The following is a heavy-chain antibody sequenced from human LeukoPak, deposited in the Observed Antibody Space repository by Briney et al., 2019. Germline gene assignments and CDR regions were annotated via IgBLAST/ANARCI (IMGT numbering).Heavy chain of an antibody. CDR2: IYYSGST. V-gene: IGHV4-59*01. CDR1: GGSISSYY. D-gene: IGHD3-22*01. J-gene: IGHJ6*02. Sequence: SETLSLTCIVSGGSISSYYWSWIRQPPGKGLEWIGYIYYSGSTNYNPSLKSRVTISVDTSKNQFSLKLSSVTAADTAVYYCARNSVYYDSSGYYSTPSYGMDVWGQGTTVTVSS. CDR3: ARNSVYYDSSGYYSTPSYGMDV.